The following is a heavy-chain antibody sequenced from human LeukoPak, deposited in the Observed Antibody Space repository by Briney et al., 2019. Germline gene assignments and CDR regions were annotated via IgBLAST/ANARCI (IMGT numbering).Heavy chain of an antibody. CDR3: ARGPKVRNIAAAAKRSPSHYYYGMDV. Sequence: SETLSLTCAVYGGSSSGYYWSWIRQPPGKGLEWIGEINHSGSTNYNPSLKSRVTISVDTSKNQFSLKLSSVTAADTAVYYCARGPKVRNIAAAAKRSPSHYYYGMDVWGQGTLVTVSS. V-gene: IGHV4-34*01. J-gene: IGHJ6*02. CDR1: GGSSSGYY. CDR2: INHSGST. D-gene: IGHD6-13*01.